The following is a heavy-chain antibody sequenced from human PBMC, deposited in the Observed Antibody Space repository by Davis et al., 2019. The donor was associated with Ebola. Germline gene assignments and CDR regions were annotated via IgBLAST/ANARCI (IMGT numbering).Heavy chain of an antibody. CDR2: ISGSGGSSVTK. J-gene: IGHJ4*02. D-gene: IGHD3-3*01. CDR1: GFSFSGYD. V-gene: IGHV3-23*01. CDR3: AKGPIFGIVTHYFHH. Sequence: GGSLRLSCAASGFSFSGYDMSWVRQAAGKGLEWVSLISGSGGSSVTKYYADSVKGRFTISRDNSRNTLYLQMNSLRAEDTAVYYCAKGPIFGIVTHYFHHWGQGTLVTVSS.